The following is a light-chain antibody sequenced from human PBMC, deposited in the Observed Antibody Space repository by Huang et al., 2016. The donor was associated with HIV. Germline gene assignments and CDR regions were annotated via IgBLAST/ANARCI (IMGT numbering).Light chain of an antibody. CDR2: GPS. CDR3: QVYGTSPPGP. Sequence: EIVLTQSPGTLSLSPGERATLSCRASQSVSGNYLAWYQQKPGQAPRLLIYGPSSRATGIPDSFSGSGSGTDFTLTITRLEPEDIALYYCQVYGTSPPGPFGPGATVHIK. J-gene: IGKJ3*01. V-gene: IGKV3-20*01. CDR1: QSVSGNY.